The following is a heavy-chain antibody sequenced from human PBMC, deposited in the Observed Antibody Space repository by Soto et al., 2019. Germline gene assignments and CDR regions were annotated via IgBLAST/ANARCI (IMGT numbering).Heavy chain of an antibody. CDR2: ISGSGNYI. D-gene: IGHD7-27*01. V-gene: IGHV3-23*01. CDR3: TKDENWAFGF. CDR1: GFTFSSYV. J-gene: IGHJ4*02. Sequence: EVQLLESGGGLGQPGGSLRLSCAASGFTFSSYVMRWVRQAPGKGLEWVSSISGSGNYIYYAASVKGRFTISRDNSKNTLYLQMNSLRAEDTAVYYCTKDENWAFGFWGQGSLVTVSS.